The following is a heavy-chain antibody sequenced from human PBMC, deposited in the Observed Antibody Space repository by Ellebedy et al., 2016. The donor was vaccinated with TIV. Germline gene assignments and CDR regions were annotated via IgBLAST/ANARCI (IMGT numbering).Heavy chain of an antibody. Sequence: PGGSLRLSCAASGFTFGRYAMTWVRQAPGKGLEWVAAISSAGDATSHADSVEGRFTISRDNSRNKLYLQMNSLRPDDTAVYYCAKDIVPDRGHPGSEGIDYWGQGNLVTVSS. CDR3: AKDIVPDRGHPGSEGIDY. D-gene: IGHD2-15*01. V-gene: IGHV3-23*01. CDR2: ISSAGDAT. J-gene: IGHJ4*02. CDR1: GFTFGRYA.